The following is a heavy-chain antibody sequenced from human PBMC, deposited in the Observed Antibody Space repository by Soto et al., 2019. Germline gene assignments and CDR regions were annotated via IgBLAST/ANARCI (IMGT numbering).Heavy chain of an antibody. V-gene: IGHV4-39*01. CDR1: GGSITSDNFN. Sequence: PSETLSLTCTVTGGSITSDNFNWGWIRQPPGKGLEWIGSIYYNGITYYNTSLTNRLNIFVDTSKNQLSMKLSSVTPANTVFFFCASATGTTPTPPYYFDYWAQGNRVTVSS. CDR3: ASATGTTPTPPYYFDY. J-gene: IGHJ4*02. CDR2: IYYNGIT.